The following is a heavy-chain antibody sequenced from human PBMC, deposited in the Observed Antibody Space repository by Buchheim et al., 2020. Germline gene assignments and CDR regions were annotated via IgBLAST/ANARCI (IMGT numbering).Heavy chain of an antibody. Sequence: EVQLVESGGGWVQPGGSLRLSCAASGFTFSTYWMSWVRQAPGKGLEWVANVKFDGSEKYYVASVKGRFTISRDNAKSSRYLQMNSLGADDTAVYYCVRDNNDVFDYWGQGTL. V-gene: IGHV3-7*01. J-gene: IGHJ4*02. CDR3: VRDNNDVFDY. CDR1: GFTFSTYW. D-gene: IGHD2-8*01. CDR2: VKFDGSEK.